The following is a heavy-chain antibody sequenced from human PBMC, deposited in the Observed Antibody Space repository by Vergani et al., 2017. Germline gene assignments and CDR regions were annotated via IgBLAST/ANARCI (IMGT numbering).Heavy chain of an antibody. D-gene: IGHD3-22*01. V-gene: IGHV4-4*07. CDR3: ASQKPDYYDSSGYHDAFDI. CDR2: MYATGST. CDR1: GGSISSYY. Sequence: QVQLRESGPGLVKPSETLSLTCTVSGGSISSYYWSWIRQPAGKGLEWVGRMYATGSTNYNPSLRSRVTMSVDRSKNQFSLKLSSVTAADTAVYYCASQKPDYYDSSGYHDAFDIWGQGTMVTVSS. J-gene: IGHJ3*02.